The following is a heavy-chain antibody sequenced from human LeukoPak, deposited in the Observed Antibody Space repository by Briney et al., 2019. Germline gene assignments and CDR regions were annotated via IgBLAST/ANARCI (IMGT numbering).Heavy chain of an antibody. V-gene: IGHV4-59*01. D-gene: IGHD6-6*01. CDR2: IYYSGST. CDR1: GGSISSYC. CDR3: ARSSYSSSPFDFDY. J-gene: IGHJ4*02. Sequence: SETLSLTCTVSGGSISSYCWSWIRQPPGKGLEWIWYIYYSGSTNYNPSLNSRITISVDTSKNQFSLKLSSVTAADTAVYYCARSSYSSSPFDFDYWGQGTLVTVSS.